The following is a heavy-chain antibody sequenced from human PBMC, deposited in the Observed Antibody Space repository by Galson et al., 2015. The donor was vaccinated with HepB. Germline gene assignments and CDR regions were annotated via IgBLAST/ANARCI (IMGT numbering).Heavy chain of an antibody. Sequence: QSGAEVKKPGESLRISCTGFGYDFDNYWITWVRQMPGRGLEWMGNIYPSDSYTKYSPAFQGHVTISGDKSINTAYLQWSNLQASDSAIYYCAVDPIPDNHYYGMDVWGQGTTVTVSS. CDR3: AVDPIPDNHYYGMDV. V-gene: IGHV5-10-1*01. J-gene: IGHJ6*02. D-gene: IGHD1-14*01. CDR2: IYPSDSYT. CDR1: GYDFDNYW.